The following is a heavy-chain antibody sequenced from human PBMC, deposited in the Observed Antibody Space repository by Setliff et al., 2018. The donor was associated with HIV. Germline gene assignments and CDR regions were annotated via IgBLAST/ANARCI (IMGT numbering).Heavy chain of an antibody. Sequence: PGGSLRLSCAASGFSFSHAWMSWVRQAPGKGLEWVGRIKRRTDGGTTDYAAPVKGRFTISRDDSKNMLYLQMNSLKREDTAVYYCTRDRAKSKATFDSWGQGTLVTVSS. CDR2: IKRRTDGGTT. D-gene: IGHD3-10*01. J-gene: IGHJ4*02. V-gene: IGHV3-15*01. CDR1: GFSFSHAW. CDR3: TRDRAKSKATFDS.